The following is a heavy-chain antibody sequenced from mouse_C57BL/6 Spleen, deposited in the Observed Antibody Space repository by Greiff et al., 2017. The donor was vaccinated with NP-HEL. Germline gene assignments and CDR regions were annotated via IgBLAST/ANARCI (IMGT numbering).Heavy chain of an antibody. V-gene: IGHV5-6*02. D-gene: IGHD2-1*01. Sequence: EVKLVESGGDLVKPGGSLKLSCAASGFTFSSYGMSWVRQTPDKRLEWVATISSGGSYTYYPDSVKGRFTISRDNAKNTLYLQMSSLKSEDTAMYYCARQEGGNYVFDYWGQGTTLTVSS. J-gene: IGHJ2*01. CDR2: ISSGGSYT. CDR3: ARQEGGNYVFDY. CDR1: GFTFSSYG.